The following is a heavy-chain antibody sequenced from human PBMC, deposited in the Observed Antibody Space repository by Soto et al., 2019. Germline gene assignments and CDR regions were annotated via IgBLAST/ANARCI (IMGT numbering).Heavy chain of an antibody. J-gene: IGHJ6*02. Sequence: PGGSLRLSCSASGFTFGTYAMHWVRQAPGKGLEYISAISSSGDRTYYADSVKGRFTTSRDNSMNTLFLQLSSLRNDDTAVYYCVKDSGYYYGSGSFVYGMDVWGQGTTVTVS. CDR1: GFTFGTYA. V-gene: IGHV3-64D*06. CDR3: VKDSGYYYGSGSFVYGMDV. CDR2: ISSSGDRT. D-gene: IGHD3-10*01.